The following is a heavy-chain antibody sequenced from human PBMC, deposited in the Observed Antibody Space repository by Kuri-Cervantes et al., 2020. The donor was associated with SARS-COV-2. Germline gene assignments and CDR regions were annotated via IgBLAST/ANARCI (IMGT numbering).Heavy chain of an antibody. CDR1: GYTFTSYG. Sequence: ASVKVSCKASGYTFTSYGISWVRQAPGQGLEWMGWISAYNGNTNYAQKLRGRVTMTTDTSTSTAYMELRSLRSDDTAVYYCARAAPLTMVRGVIWGSYYYYGMDVWGQGTTVTVSS. D-gene: IGHD3-10*01. CDR2: ISAYNGNT. J-gene: IGHJ6*02. V-gene: IGHV1-18*04. CDR3: ARAAPLTMVRGVIWGSYYYYGMDV.